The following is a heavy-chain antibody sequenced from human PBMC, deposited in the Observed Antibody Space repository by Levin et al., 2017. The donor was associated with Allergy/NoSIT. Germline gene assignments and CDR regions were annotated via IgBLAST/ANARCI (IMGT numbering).Heavy chain of an antibody. CDR3: ARHHGQFLEWSNFEY. Sequence: EASVKVSCKISGGTFRISAISWVRQAPGQGLEWMGGINPLFGTSNYAQKFQGRVTITADESTSTAYMELSSLTSGDTAVFYCARHHGQFLEWSNFEYWGQGTLVTVSS. J-gene: IGHJ4*02. V-gene: IGHV1-69*13. CDR1: GGTFRISA. D-gene: IGHD3-3*01. CDR2: INPLFGTS.